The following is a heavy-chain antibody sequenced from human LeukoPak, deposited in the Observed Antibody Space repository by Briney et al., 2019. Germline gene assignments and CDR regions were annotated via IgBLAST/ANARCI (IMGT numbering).Heavy chain of an antibody. J-gene: IGHJ4*02. CDR3: ARGIVAFDY. D-gene: IGHD3-22*01. V-gene: IGHV3-30*02. Sequence: GGSLRLSCAASGFTFSSYDMNWVRQAPGKGLEWVAFIRYDGSRKYYADSVKGRFTISRDNSKNTLYLQMNSLRAEDTAVYYCARGIVAFDYWGQGTLVTVSS. CDR1: GFTFSSYD. CDR2: IRYDGSRK.